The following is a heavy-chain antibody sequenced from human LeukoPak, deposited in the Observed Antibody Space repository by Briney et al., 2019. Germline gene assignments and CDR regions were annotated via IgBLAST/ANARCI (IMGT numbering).Heavy chain of an antibody. J-gene: IGHJ5*02. D-gene: IGHD3-22*01. CDR1: GGSFSGYY. Sequence: SETLSLTCAVYGGSFSGYYWSWIRQPPGKGLEWIGEINHSGSTNYNPSLKSRVTISVDTSKNQFSLKLSSVTAADTAVYYCARGGPITMIVVVNWFDPWGQGTLVTVSS. CDR3: ARGGPITMIVVVNWFDP. CDR2: INHSGST. V-gene: IGHV4-34*01.